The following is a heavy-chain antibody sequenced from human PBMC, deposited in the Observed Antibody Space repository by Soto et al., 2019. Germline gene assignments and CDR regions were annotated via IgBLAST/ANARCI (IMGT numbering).Heavy chain of an antibody. CDR3: ARDAVVVPAALYYFDC. J-gene: IGHJ4*02. D-gene: IGHD2-2*01. CDR2: INPGGGST. CDR1: GYTFTSYY. Sequence: GASVKVSCKASGYTFTSYYMHWVRQAPGQGLEWMGIINPGGGSTRYAQKFQGRVTMTRDTSTSTVYMELSSLRSEDTAVYYCARDAVVVPAALYYFDCWGQGTLVTVSS. V-gene: IGHV1-46*03.